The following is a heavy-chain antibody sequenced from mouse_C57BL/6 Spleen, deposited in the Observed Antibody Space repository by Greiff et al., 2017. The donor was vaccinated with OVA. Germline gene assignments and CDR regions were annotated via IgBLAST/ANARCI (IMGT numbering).Heavy chain of an antibody. V-gene: IGHV1-55*01. J-gene: IGHJ2*01. CDR3: ARNPPRYGSSIPFDY. D-gene: IGHD1-1*01. Sequence: QVQLQQPGAELVKPGASVKMSCKASGYTFTSYWITWVKQRPGQGLEWIGDIYPGSGSTNYNEKFKSKATLTVDTSSSTAYMQLSSLTSEDSAVYYCARNPPRYGSSIPFDYWGQGTTLTVSS. CDR2: IYPGSGST. CDR1: GYTFTSYW.